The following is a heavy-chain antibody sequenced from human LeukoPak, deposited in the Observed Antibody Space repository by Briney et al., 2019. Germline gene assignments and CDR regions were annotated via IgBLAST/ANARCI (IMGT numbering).Heavy chain of an antibody. Sequence: SETLSLTCTVSGGSISSYYWSWIGQPAGKGLEWIGRIYTSGSTNYNPSLKSRVTMSVDTSKNQFSLKLSSVTAADTAVYYCARDSTVFLVGATIDALDIWGQGTMVTVSS. D-gene: IGHD1-26*01. V-gene: IGHV4-4*07. CDR3: ARDSTVFLVGATIDALDI. CDR1: GGSISSYY. J-gene: IGHJ3*02. CDR2: IYTSGST.